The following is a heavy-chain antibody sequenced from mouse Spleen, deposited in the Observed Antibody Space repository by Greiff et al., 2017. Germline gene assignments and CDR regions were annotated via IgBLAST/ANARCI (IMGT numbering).Heavy chain of an antibody. CDR3: ARQRFITTVVPYYFDY. J-gene: IGHJ2*01. Sequence: EVMLVESGGGLVKPGGSLKLSCAASGFTFSSYAMSWVRQTPEKRLEWVATISSGGSYNYYPDSVKGRFTISRDNAKNTLYLQMSSLRSEDTAMYYCARQRFITTVVPYYFDYWGQGTTLTVSS. D-gene: IGHD1-1*01. CDR1: GFTFSSYA. V-gene: IGHV5-9-1*01. CDR2: ISSGGSYN.